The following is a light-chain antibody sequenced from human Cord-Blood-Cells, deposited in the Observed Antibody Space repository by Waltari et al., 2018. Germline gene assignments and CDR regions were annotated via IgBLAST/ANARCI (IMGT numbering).Light chain of an antibody. Sequence: QSVLTQLPSASGTPGQRVTISCSGSSSNIGSNYVYWYQQLPGTAPKLPIYRNIQRPSGVPGRCSGSKSVTAASLAISALRSEDEADYYCAAWDDSLSGWVFGGGTKLTVL. CDR2: RNI. V-gene: IGLV1-47*01. J-gene: IGLJ3*02. CDR1: SSNIGSNY. CDR3: AAWDDSLSGWV.